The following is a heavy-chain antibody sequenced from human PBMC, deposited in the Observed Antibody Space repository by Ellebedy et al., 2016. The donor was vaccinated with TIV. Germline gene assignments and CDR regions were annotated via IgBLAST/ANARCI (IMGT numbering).Heavy chain of an antibody. CDR2: IRWGTSAT. V-gene: IGHV3-73*01. Sequence: GGSLRLSXAVSGFTLNGDSTLHWVRQASGKGLEWVGRIRWGTSATEYGASVRGRFIIFTDDSKNTAYLQMNSLKTEDTGVYFCTRGGDYPYGDYWGQGTLVTVSS. CDR3: TRGGDYPYGDY. D-gene: IGHD4-17*01. J-gene: IGHJ4*02. CDR1: GFTLNGDST.